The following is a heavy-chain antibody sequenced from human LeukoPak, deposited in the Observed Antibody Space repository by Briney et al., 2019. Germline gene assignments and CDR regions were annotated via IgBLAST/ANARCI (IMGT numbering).Heavy chain of an antibody. CDR3: AKEYSGYDFDY. CDR1: GFTFSSYS. Sequence: GGSLRLSCAASGFTFSSYSMNWVRQAPGEGLEWVAATSGSGVNSYYADSVRGRFTISRDNSQNTLYLQMDSLRAEDTALYYCAKEYSGYDFDYWGQGTLVTVSS. D-gene: IGHD5-12*01. V-gene: IGHV3-23*01. J-gene: IGHJ4*02. CDR2: TSGSGVNS.